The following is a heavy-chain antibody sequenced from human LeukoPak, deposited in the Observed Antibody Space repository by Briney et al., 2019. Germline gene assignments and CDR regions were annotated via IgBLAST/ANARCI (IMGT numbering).Heavy chain of an antibody. Sequence: GGSLRLSCAASGFTFSSYAIVWVRQAPGKGLEWVSAISGSGGATYYADSVKGRFTISRDNSKNTLFLQMNSLRAEDTAVYYCAKDGADYYDSSGYYSHVPLDYWGQGTPVTVSS. V-gene: IGHV3-23*01. CDR2: ISGSGGAT. CDR1: GFTFSSYA. CDR3: AKDGADYYDSSGYYSHVPLDY. D-gene: IGHD3-22*01. J-gene: IGHJ4*02.